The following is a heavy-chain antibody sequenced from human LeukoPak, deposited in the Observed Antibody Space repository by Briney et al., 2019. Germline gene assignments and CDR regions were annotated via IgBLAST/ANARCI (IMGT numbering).Heavy chain of an antibody. J-gene: IGHJ3*02. V-gene: IGHV3-21*01. CDR3: ARDRYYGSGSSGAFDI. Sequence: GGSLRLSCAASGFSFSSYSMDWVRQAPGKGLEWVSSISSSSTYIYYADSVKGRFTISRDNAENSLYLQMNSLRAEDTAVYYCARDRYYGSGSSGAFDIWGRGTTVTVSS. CDR1: GFSFSSYS. D-gene: IGHD3-10*01. CDR2: ISSSSTYI.